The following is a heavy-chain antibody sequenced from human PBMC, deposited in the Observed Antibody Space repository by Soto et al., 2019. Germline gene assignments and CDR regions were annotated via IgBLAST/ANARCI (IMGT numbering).Heavy chain of an antibody. CDR1: GYTFTSYG. J-gene: IGHJ6*02. D-gene: IGHD5-18*01. V-gene: IGHV1-18*01. CDR3: ARILRDTAMVYGMDV. CDR2: ISAYNGNT. Sequence: QVQLVQSGAEVKKPGASVKVSCKASGYTFTSYGISWVRQAPGQGLEWMGWISAYNGNTNYAQKLQGRVTMTTDTSTSTANMDLRSLRSDDTAVYYCARILRDTAMVYGMDVWGQGTTVTVSS.